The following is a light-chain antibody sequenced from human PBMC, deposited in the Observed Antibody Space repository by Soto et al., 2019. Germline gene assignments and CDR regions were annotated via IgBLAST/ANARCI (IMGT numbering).Light chain of an antibody. CDR3: CSYAGSSTLAVV. J-gene: IGLJ2*01. CDR1: SSDVGSYNL. CDR2: EGS. Sequence: QSALTQPASVSGSPGQSITISCTGTSSDVGSYNLVSWYQQHPGKAPKLMIYEGSKRPSGVSNRFSGSKSGNTASLTISGLQAEDEADYYCCSYAGSSTLAVVFGGGTKVTVL. V-gene: IGLV2-23*01.